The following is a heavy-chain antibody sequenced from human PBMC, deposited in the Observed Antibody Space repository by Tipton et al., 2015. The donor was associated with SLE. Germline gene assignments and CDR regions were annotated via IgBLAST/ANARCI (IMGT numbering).Heavy chain of an antibody. Sequence: SLRLSCAASGFTVSSNYMSWVRQAPGKGLEWVSVIYSGGSTYYADSVKGRFTISRDNAKNSLYLQMNSLRAEDTAVYYCARGLELGAFDIWGQGTMVTVSS. J-gene: IGHJ3*02. CDR3: ARGLELGAFDI. V-gene: IGHV3-53*01. CDR2: IYSGGST. D-gene: IGHD1-26*01. CDR1: GFTVSSNY.